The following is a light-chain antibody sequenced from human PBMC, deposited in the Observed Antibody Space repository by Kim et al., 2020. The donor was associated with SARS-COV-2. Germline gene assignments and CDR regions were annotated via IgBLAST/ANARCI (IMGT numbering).Light chain of an antibody. CDR3: QKYDSAPWT. Sequence: DIQMTQSPSSLSASVGDEVTITCRARQGISNYLDWYQQKPGKAPKLLIYATSTLQSGVPSRFRGSRSGTDFTLIITRLQPEDVATYYCQKYDSAPWTFGQGTKVDIK. V-gene: IGKV1-27*01. CDR2: ATS. CDR1: QGISNY. J-gene: IGKJ1*01.